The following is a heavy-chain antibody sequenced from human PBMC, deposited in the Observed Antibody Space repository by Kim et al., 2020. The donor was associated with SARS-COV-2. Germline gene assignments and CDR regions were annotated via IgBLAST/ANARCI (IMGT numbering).Heavy chain of an antibody. Sequence: ASVKVSCKASGYTFTSYGISWVRQAPGQGLEWMGWISAYNGNTNYAQKLQGRVTMTTDTSTSTAYMELRSLRSDDTAVYYCARAGWYDILTGFLSFRGFDYWGQGTLVTVSS. D-gene: IGHD3-9*01. V-gene: IGHV1-18*01. CDR2: ISAYNGNT. J-gene: IGHJ4*02. CDR3: ARAGWYDILTGFLSFRGFDY. CDR1: GYTFTSYG.